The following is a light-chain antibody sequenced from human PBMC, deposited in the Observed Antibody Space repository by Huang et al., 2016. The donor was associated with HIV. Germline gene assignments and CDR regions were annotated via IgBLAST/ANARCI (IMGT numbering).Light chain of an antibody. CDR3: QQYGNSPGT. CDR2: GAS. Sequence: EIVLTQSPGTLSLSPGERAILPCRASQSVSSSHLAWYQQKPGQAPRLLIYGASSRATGIPDFTLTISRLEPEDFAVFYCQQYGNSPGTFGQGTKVGIK. J-gene: IGKJ1*01. V-gene: IGKV3-20*01. CDR1: QSVSSSH.